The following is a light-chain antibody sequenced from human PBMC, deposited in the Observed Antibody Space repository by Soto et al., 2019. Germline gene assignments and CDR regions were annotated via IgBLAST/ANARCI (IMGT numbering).Light chain of an antibody. V-gene: IGLV2-23*01. CDR3: CSYAGSSTHVV. CDR1: SSDVGSYNL. J-gene: IGLJ2*01. Sequence: QSALTQPASVSGSPGQSITISCTGTSSDVGSYNLVSWYQQHPGKASKLMIYEGSKRPSGVSNRFSGSKSGNTASLTISGLQAEDEADYYCCSYAGSSTHVVFGGGTKLTVL. CDR2: EGS.